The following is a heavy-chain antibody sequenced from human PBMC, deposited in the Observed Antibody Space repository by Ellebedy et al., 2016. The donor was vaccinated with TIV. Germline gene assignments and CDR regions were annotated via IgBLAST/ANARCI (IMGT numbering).Heavy chain of an antibody. CDR2: INPSGGST. D-gene: IGHD7-27*01. V-gene: IGHV1-46*01. CDR1: GYSFTSYF. J-gene: IGHJ4*02. CDR3: ARDGPLGIDY. Sequence: ASVKVSCKASGYSFTSYFIHWVRQAPGQGLVWMGIINPSGGSTDYAQRFQGRVTVTRGTSTRTVYMELSSLRSEDTAVYYCARDGPLGIDYWGQGTLVTVSS.